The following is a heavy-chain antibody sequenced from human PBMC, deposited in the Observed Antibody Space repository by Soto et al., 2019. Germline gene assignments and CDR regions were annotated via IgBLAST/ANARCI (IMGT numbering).Heavy chain of an antibody. Sequence: KSSETLSLTCTVSGGSISSYYWSWIRQPPGKGLEWIGYIYYSGGTNYNPSLKSRVTISVDTSKNQFSLKLSSVTAADTAVYYCARGYRWLDYWGQGTLVTVSS. J-gene: IGHJ4*02. CDR3: ARGYRWLDY. CDR1: GGSISSYY. CDR2: IYYSGGT. D-gene: IGHD5-12*01. V-gene: IGHV4-59*01.